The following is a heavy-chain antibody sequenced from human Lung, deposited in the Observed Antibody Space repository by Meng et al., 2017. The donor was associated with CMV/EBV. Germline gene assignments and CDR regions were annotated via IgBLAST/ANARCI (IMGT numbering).Heavy chain of an antibody. CDR3: AKPAEILWFGEGKNHFHH. CDR1: FTFQNFA. V-gene: IGHV3-30-3*02. CDR2: ISYDGGTK. J-gene: IGHJ1*01. Sequence: FTFQNFAMHWLRQAPGKGLEWLAVISYDGGTKFYAESLMSRFTISRDNSKTTLYLRLSSLRPEDTAVYYCAKPAEILWFGEGKNHFHHWGQGALVTVSS. D-gene: IGHD3-10*01.